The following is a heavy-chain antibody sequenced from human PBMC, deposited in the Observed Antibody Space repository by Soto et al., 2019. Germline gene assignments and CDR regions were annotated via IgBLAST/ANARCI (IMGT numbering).Heavy chain of an antibody. D-gene: IGHD3-9*01. V-gene: IGHV3-23*01. CDR3: AKDGGYFGYTLEF. Sequence: EVQLLESGGGLVQPGGSLRLSCAASGFTFSSDAMTWVRQAPGKGLEWVSVISGSGGTTFYAESVKGRFTISRDNPKNTLYLQMNSLSAEDTAIYYCAKDGGYFGYTLEFWGQGTQVTVSS. CDR2: ISGSGGTT. J-gene: IGHJ4*02. CDR1: GFTFSSDA.